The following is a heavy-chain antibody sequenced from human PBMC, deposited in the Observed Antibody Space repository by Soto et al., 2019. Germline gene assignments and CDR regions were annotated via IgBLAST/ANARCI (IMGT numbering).Heavy chain of an antibody. CDR1: GFTFDDYA. CDR3: AKGPYYDILTGPDY. D-gene: IGHD3-9*01. Sequence: LRLSCAASGFTFDDYAMHWVRQAPGKGLEWVSGISWNSGSIGYADSVKGRFTISRDSAKNSLYLQMNSLRAEDTALYYCAKGPYYDILTGPDYWGQGTLVTVSS. J-gene: IGHJ4*02. CDR2: ISWNSGSI. V-gene: IGHV3-9*01.